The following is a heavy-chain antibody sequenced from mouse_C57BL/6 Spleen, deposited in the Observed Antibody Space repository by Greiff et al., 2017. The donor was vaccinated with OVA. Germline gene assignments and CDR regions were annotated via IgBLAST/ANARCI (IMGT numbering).Heavy chain of an antibody. Sequence: EVQRVESGGDLVKPGGSLKLSCAASGFTFSSYGMSWVRQTPDKRLEWVATISSGGSYTYYPDSVKGRFTISRDNAKNTLYLQMSSLKSEDTAMYYCARHGVESYLDYWGQGTTLTVSS. CDR2: ISSGGSYT. CDR3: ARHGVESYLDY. CDR1: GFTFSSYG. V-gene: IGHV5-6*01. J-gene: IGHJ2*01.